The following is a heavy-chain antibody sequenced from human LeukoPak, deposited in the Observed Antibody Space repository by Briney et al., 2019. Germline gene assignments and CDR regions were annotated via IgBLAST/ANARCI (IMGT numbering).Heavy chain of an antibody. CDR3: ATGLWFGKYLDV. J-gene: IGHJ6*04. V-gene: IGHV1-69*06. CDR2: IIPIFGTA. CDR1: GGTFSSYA. Sequence: ASVKVSCKASGGTFSSYAISWVRQAPGQGLEWMGGIIPIFGTANYAQKFQGRVTMTEDTSTDTAYMELSSLRSEDTAVYCCATGLWFGKYLDVWGKGTTVTISS. D-gene: IGHD3-10*01.